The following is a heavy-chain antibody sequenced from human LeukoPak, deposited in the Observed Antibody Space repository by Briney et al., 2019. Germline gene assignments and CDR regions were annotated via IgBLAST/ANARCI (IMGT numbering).Heavy chain of an antibody. V-gene: IGHV4-39*01. Sequence: PSETLSLTCTVSGGSISSSSYYWGWIRQPPGKGLEWIGSIYYSGSTYYNPSLKSRVTISVDTSKNQFSLKLSSVTAADTAVYYCARSYYYDSSGYSGNWFDPWGQGTLVTVSS. CDR3: ARSYYYDSSGYSGNWFDP. CDR1: GGSISSSSYY. D-gene: IGHD3-22*01. J-gene: IGHJ5*02. CDR2: IYYSGST.